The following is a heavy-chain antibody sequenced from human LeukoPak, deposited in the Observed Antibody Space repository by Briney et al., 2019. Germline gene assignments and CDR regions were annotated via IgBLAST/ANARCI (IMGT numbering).Heavy chain of an antibody. CDR3: ATFSGSYLFDY. D-gene: IGHD3-10*01. J-gene: IGHJ4*02. CDR1: GYXFTSYW. Sequence: GESLKISCNGSGYXFTSYWICWVRQMPGKGLEWMGIIYPGDSDTRYSPSFQGQVTISADKSISTAYLQWSSLKASDTAMYYCATFSGSYLFDYWGQGTLVTVSS. CDR2: IYPGDSDT. V-gene: IGHV5-51*01.